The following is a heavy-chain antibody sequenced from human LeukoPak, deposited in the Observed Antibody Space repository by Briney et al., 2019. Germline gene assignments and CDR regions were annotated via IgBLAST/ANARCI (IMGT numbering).Heavy chain of an antibody. CDR1: GFTFSSYG. Sequence: GGSLRLSCAASGFTFSSYGMHWVRQAPGKGLDWVAFIRYDGRNKYYADSVKGRFTISRDNSKNTLYLQMNSLRAEDTAEYYCAKGPLPIPGYWGQGTLVTVSS. CDR3: AKGPLPIPGY. J-gene: IGHJ4*02. D-gene: IGHD1-26*01. V-gene: IGHV3-30*02. CDR2: IRYDGRNK.